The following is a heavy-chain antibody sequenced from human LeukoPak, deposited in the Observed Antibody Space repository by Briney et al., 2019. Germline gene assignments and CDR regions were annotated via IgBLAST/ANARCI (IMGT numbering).Heavy chain of an antibody. CDR1: GYSFNTYW. J-gene: IGHJ4*02. CDR2: IYPGDSDT. V-gene: IGHV5-51*01. CDR3: ARHLKYSSSDY. D-gene: IGHD6-13*01. Sequence: GESLKISCKGSGYSFNTYWIGWVRQMPGKGLEWMGIIYPGDSDTRYSPSFQGQVTISADKSISTAYLQWSSLKASDTAMYYCARHLKYSSSDYWGQGTLVTVSS.